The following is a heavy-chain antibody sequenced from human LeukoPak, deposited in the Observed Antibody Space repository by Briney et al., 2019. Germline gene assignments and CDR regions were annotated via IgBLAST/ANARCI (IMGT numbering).Heavy chain of an antibody. CDR3: ATLRDEGYYYYGMDV. D-gene: IGHD4-17*01. J-gene: IGHJ6*02. CDR2: INPNSGGT. V-gene: IGHV1-2*06. CDR1: GYTFTGYY. Sequence: ASVKVSCKASGYTFTGYYMHWVRQAPGQGLEWMGRINPNSGGTNYAQKFQGRVTMTRDTSISTAYMELSRLRSDDTAVYYCATLRDEGYYYYGMDVWGQGTTVTVSS.